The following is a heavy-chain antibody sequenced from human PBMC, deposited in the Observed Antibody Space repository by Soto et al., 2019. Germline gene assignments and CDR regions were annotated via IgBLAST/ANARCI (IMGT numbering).Heavy chain of an antibody. CDR2: IHYTGSI. J-gene: IGHJ6*02. V-gene: IGHV4-30-4*01. CDR1: GGSISTDHYH. D-gene: IGHD2-21*02. CDR3: AREDDGGDRDYYGLDV. Sequence: QVQLQESGPGLLRPSQTLSLTCTVSGGSISTDHYHWTWIRQTPGKGLEWIGYIHYTGSIHSNPSLQSRVSMSLDASKTLFSLKLSSVTAADTAVYFCAREDDGGDRDYYGLDVWGQGTTVTVSS.